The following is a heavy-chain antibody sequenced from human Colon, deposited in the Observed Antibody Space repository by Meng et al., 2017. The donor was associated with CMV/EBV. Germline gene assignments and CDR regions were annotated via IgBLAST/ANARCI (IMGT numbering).Heavy chain of an antibody. D-gene: IGHD3-3*01. V-gene: IGHV3-23*01. Sequence: GESLKISCSVSGFTFNKYDMSWIRQAPGKGLEWVASIGGGAVNPYYADAAEGRFTICRDNPRNTLYLVLNRLTADDTAVYYCAKGADYLDFWRGFAYWGQGTVVTVSS. CDR1: GFTFNKYD. CDR3: AKGADYLDFWRGFAY. J-gene: IGHJ4*02. CDR2: IGGGAVNP.